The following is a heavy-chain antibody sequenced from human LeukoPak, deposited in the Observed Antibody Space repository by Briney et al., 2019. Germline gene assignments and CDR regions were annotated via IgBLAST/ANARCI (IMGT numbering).Heavy chain of an antibody. CDR2: IYSGGST. V-gene: IGHV3-53*01. D-gene: IGHD3-10*01. Sequence: GGSLRLSCAASGFTVSSNYMSWVRQAPGKGLEWVSVIYSGGSTYYADSVKGRFTISRVNSKNTLYLQMNSLRAEDTAVYYCARELAGSFDYWGQETLVTVSS. J-gene: IGHJ4*02. CDR3: ARELAGSFDY. CDR1: GFTVSSNY.